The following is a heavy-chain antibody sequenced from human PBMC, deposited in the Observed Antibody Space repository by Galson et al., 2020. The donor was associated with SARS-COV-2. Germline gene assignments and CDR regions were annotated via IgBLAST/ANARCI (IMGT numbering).Heavy chain of an antibody. J-gene: IGHJ1*01. CDR3: VKDFRRMEWWPKGFFQQ. CDR1: GFNFKDYA. D-gene: IGHD3-3*01. Sequence: GGSLRLSCSASGFNFKDYAMHWVRQVPGKGLEWVSGITWNSARIDYADSVKGRFTISRDNATNSLSLQINSLRREDTAWYFCVKDFRRMEWWPKGFFQQWGQGTLVTVSS. V-gene: IGHV3-9*01. CDR2: ITWNSARI.